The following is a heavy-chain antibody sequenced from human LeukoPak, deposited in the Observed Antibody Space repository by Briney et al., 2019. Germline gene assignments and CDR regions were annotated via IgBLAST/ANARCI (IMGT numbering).Heavy chain of an antibody. D-gene: IGHD3-10*01. V-gene: IGHV3-21*01. CDR3: ARNNRFGEFENWFDP. J-gene: IGHJ5*02. CDR2: ISSSSSYI. CDR1: GFTFSSYS. Sequence: PGGPLRLSCAASGFTFSSYSMNWVRQAPGKGPEWVSSISSSSSYIYYADSMKGRFTISRDNAKNSLYLQMNSLRAEDTAVYYCARNNRFGEFENWFDPWGQGTLVTVSS.